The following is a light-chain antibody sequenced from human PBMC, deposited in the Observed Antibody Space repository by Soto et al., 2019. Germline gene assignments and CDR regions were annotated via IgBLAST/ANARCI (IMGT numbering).Light chain of an antibody. J-gene: IGLJ1*01. Sequence: QSVLTRPASVSGSPGQSITISCTGTSSDVGSYNLVSWYQQHPGKAPKLMIYEGSKRPSGVSNRFSGSKSGNTASLTISGLQAEDEADYYCCSYAGSSTPFVFGTGTQLTVL. CDR1: SSDVGSYNL. CDR2: EGS. V-gene: IGLV2-23*01. CDR3: CSYAGSSTPFV.